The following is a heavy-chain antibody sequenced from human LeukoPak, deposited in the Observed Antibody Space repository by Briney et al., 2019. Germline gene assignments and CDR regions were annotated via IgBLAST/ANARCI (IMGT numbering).Heavy chain of an antibody. Sequence: SETLSLTCTVSGGSINSYYWSWIRQPPGKGLQWIGCIHYSGSTNYNPSLRSRVTISVDTSKNQFSLKLSSVTAADTAVYYCARTTMVRGTYYMDVWGKGTTVTISS. CDR2: IHYSGST. V-gene: IGHV4-59*01. CDR1: GGSINSYY. CDR3: ARTTMVRGTYYMDV. D-gene: IGHD3-10*01. J-gene: IGHJ6*03.